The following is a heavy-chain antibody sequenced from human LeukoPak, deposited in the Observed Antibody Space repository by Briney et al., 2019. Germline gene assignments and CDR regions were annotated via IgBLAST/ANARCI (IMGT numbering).Heavy chain of an antibody. CDR2: ISSSSSYI. J-gene: IGHJ4*02. CDR3: AKDRSYTGFDY. Sequence: GGSLRLSCAASGFTFSSYSMNWVRQAPGKGLEWVSSISSSSSYIYYADSVKGRFTISRDNSKNTLYLQMNSLRAEDTAVYYCAKDRSYTGFDYWGQGTLVTVSS. V-gene: IGHV3-21*01. D-gene: IGHD1-14*01. CDR1: GFTFSSYS.